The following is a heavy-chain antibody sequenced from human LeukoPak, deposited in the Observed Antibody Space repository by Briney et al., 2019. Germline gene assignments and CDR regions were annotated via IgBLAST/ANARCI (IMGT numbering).Heavy chain of an antibody. CDR2: ISYSGST. CDR3: ARVGRGDYVWGSYSFDY. CDR1: SVCICSYH. V-gene: IGHV4-59*01. D-gene: IGHD3-16*01. J-gene: IGHJ4*02. Sequence: SETLSLTCTVSSVCICSYHWSWIRQPPGKGLEWIGYISYSGSTNYNTSLKSRVTISVDTSENQFSLKVSSVTAADTAVYYCARVGRGDYVWGSYSFDYWGQGTLVTVSS.